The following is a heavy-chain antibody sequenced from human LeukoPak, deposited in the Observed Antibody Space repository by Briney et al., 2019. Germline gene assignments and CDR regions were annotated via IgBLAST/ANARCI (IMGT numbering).Heavy chain of an antibody. CDR2: ISAYNGNK. J-gene: IGHJ4*02. D-gene: IGHD3-10*01. Sequence: ASVKVSCQASGYTFTSYGISWVRQAPGQGLEWMGWISAYNGNKNYAQKLQGRVTMNTDTSTSTAYMELRSLRSDDAVLYYCARHQDYYCSGSYSDFDYWGQGTLVTVS. CDR3: ARHQDYYCSGSYSDFDY. CDR1: GYTFTSYG. V-gene: IGHV1-18*01.